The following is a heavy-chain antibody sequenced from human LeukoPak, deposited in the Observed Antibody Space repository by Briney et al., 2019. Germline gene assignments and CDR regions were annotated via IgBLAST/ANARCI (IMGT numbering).Heavy chain of an antibody. CDR3: ARLLHDWFDS. J-gene: IGHJ5*01. V-gene: IGHV4-59*08. CDR2: IYYRGSA. CDR1: GDSINSYY. Sequence: SETLSLTCTVSGDSINSYYWSWIRQPQGKGLEWLGYIYYRGSANYNPSLKSRVTISIDTSKNQFSLKLTSVTAADTAVYYCARLLHDWFDSWGQGTLVTVSS. D-gene: IGHD4-11*01.